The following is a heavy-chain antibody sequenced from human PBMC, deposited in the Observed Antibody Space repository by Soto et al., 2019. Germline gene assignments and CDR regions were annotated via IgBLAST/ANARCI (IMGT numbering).Heavy chain of an antibody. J-gene: IGHJ4*02. CDR2: IYYSGST. Sequence: PSETLSLTCTVSGGSISSSSYYWGWIRQPPGKGLEWIGSIYYSGSTYYNPSLKSRVTISVDTSKNQFSLKLSSVTAADTAVYYCARHLTYVLRFLEWLNPFEYWGQGTLVTVSS. CDR3: ARHLTYVLRFLEWLNPFEY. D-gene: IGHD3-3*01. V-gene: IGHV4-39*01. CDR1: GGSISSSSYY.